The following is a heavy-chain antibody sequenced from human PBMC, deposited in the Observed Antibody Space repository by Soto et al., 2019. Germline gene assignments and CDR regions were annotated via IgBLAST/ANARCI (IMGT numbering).Heavy chain of an antibody. Sequence: GGSLRLSCAASGFTFSSYGMHWVRQAPGKGLEWVAVISYDGSNKYYADSVKGRFTISRDNSKNTLYLQMNSLRAEDTAVYYCAKDSRRHDYGVHFDYWGQGT. J-gene: IGHJ4*02. V-gene: IGHV3-30*18. CDR1: GFTFSSYG. CDR2: ISYDGSNK. CDR3: AKDSRRHDYGVHFDY. D-gene: IGHD4-17*01.